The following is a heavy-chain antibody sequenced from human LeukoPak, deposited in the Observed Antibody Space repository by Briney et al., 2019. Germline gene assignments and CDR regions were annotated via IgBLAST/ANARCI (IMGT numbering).Heavy chain of an antibody. V-gene: IGHV3-7*01. CDR1: GFTSSNYW. D-gene: IGHD6-19*01. CDR3: ARDRGSSGWYEFDY. Sequence: GGSLRLSCAASGFTSSNYWMSWVRQAPGKGLKWVANIKQDGSEKYYVDSVKGRFTISRDNAKSSLYLQMNSLRAEDTAVYYCARDRGSSGWYEFDYWGQGTLVTVSS. CDR2: IKQDGSEK. J-gene: IGHJ4*02.